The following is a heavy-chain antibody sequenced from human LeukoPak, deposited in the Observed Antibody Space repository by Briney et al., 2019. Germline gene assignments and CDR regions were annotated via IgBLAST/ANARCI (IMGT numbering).Heavy chain of an antibody. CDR2: IYSGGST. J-gene: IGHJ4*02. V-gene: IGHV3-66*02. CDR3: ARAAPFTSDYFDY. Sequence: GESLRLSCAVSGFTVSTNYMNWVRRAPGKGLEWVSVIYSGGSTYYADSVKGRFTISRDNSKNTLYLQMNSLRAEDTAVYYCARAAPFTSDYFDYWGQGTQVTVSS. CDR1: GFTVSTNY. D-gene: IGHD3-16*01.